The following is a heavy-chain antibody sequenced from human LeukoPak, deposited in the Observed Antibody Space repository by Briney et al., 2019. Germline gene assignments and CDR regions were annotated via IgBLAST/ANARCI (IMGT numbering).Heavy chain of an antibody. D-gene: IGHD6-6*01. Sequence: SETLSLTCAVYGGSFSDYFWTWIRQSPGKGLEWIGEINHSGSTNYDPSLKSRVTISVDTSKSQFSLKVTSVTAADTAVYYCARGGPELAARSLDYWGQGTLVTVSS. J-gene: IGHJ4*02. CDR2: INHSGST. CDR3: ARGGPELAARSLDY. CDR1: GGSFSDYF. V-gene: IGHV4-34*01.